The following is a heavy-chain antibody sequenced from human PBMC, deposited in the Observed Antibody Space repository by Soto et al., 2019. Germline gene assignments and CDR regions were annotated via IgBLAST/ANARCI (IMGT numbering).Heavy chain of an antibody. D-gene: IGHD3-10*01. CDR1: GFSFNSYS. CDR3: ARDKTDYGSIDN. J-gene: IGHJ4*02. Sequence: EVQLVESGGGLVQPGGSLRLSCAASGFSFNSYSMNWVRQTPGKGLEWVSYIGVKSNIQYYADSVKGRFTISRDNAKNSLYLQLNSLRDEDTAVYYCARDKTDYGSIDNWGQGTLVTVSS. V-gene: IGHV3-48*02. CDR2: IGVKSNIQ.